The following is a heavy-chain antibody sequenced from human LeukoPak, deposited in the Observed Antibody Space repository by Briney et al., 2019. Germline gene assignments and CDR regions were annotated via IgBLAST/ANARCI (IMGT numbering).Heavy chain of an antibody. Sequence: ASVKVSCKASGYTFTSYYMHWVRQAPGQGLEWMGWINPNSGGTNYAQKFQGRVTMTRDTSISTAYMELSRLRSDDTAVYYCARDHEYDSSGYYSEDAFDIWGQGTMVTVSS. V-gene: IGHV1-2*02. CDR1: GYTFTSYY. CDR3: ARDHEYDSSGYYSEDAFDI. D-gene: IGHD3-22*01. CDR2: INPNSGGT. J-gene: IGHJ3*02.